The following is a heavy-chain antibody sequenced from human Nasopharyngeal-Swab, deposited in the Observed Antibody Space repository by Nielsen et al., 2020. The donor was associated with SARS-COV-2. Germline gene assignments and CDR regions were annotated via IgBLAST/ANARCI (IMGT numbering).Heavy chain of an antibody. CDR3: ARDPERSYNHFYYMDV. Sequence: GESLKISCAASGFTFSSYSMNWVRQAPGKGLEWVSSISSSSSYIYYADSVKGRFTISRDNAKNSLYLQMNSLRAEDTAVYYCARDPERSYNHFYYMDVWGKGTTVTISS. CDR1: GFTFSSYS. V-gene: IGHV3-21*01. D-gene: IGHD1-26*01. CDR2: ISSSSSYI. J-gene: IGHJ6*03.